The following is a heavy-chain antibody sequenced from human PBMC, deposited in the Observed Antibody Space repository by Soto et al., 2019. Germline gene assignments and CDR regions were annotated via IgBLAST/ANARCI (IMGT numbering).Heavy chain of an antibody. CDR2: ISTNGGST. J-gene: IGHJ4*02. D-gene: IGHD3-22*01. CDR3: VKGEYYYDSSGYYPFDY. Sequence: GGSLRLSCSTSGFTFSIYAMHWVRQAPGKGLEYVSSISTNGGSTHYADSVKGRFTISRDNSKNTQYLQMSSLRADDTAVYYCVKGEYYYDSSGYYPFDYWGQGT. CDR1: GFTFSIYA. V-gene: IGHV3-64D*06.